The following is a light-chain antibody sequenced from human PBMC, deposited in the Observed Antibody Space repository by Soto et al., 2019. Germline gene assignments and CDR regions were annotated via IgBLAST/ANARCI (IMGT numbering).Light chain of an antibody. V-gene: IGKV3-20*01. CDR3: QHYGNSLWT. Sequence: EVVVTQSPGALCFCPWERATLSGRASESVSSSFLTWYQQKPGQAPRLLIYRTSNRVTGIPDRFSGSGSGTDFTLTISRLEPEDFAVYFCQHYGNSLWTFGQGTKVDIK. J-gene: IGKJ1*01. CDR1: ESVSSSF. CDR2: RTS.